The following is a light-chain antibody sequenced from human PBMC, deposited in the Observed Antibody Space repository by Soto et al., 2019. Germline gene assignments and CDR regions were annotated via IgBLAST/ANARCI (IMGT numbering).Light chain of an antibody. CDR2: AVS. CDR3: SSYSSGRTSYV. J-gene: IGLJ1*01. CDR1: SNDIGGYSY. Sequence: QSVLTQPASVSGSPGQSITISCTGTSNDIGGYSYVSWYQQQPGKAPKLIVYAVSNRPSGVSSRFSGSKSANTASLTISGLQAEDEADYYCSSYSSGRTSYVFGTGTKLTVL. V-gene: IGLV2-14*01.